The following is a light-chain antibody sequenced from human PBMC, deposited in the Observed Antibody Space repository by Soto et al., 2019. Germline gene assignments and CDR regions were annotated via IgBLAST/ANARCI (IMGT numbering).Light chain of an antibody. CDR1: QSVSSS. V-gene: IGKV3-11*01. J-gene: IGKJ2*01. CDR3: QQRSNWPRT. Sequence: EIALTQSPATLSLSPGERATLSCRASQSVSSSLAWYQQKPGQAPRLLIYDASNRATGIPARFSGSGSGTDFTLTISSLEPEDFAVYYCQQRSNWPRTFGQGTKLEIK. CDR2: DAS.